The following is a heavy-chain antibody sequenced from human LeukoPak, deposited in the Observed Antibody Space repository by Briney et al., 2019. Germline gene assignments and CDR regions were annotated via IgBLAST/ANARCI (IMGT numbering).Heavy chain of an antibody. Sequence: SETLSLTCTVSGGSISSYYWSWIRQPPGKGLEWIGYIYYSGSTNYNPSLKSRVTISVDTSKNQFSLKLSSVTAAGTAVYYCASSSTSKYYYYYGMDVWGQGATVTVSS. CDR2: IYYSGST. CDR3: ASSSTSKYYYYYGMDV. V-gene: IGHV4-59*01. D-gene: IGHD2-2*01. CDR1: GGSISSYY. J-gene: IGHJ6*02.